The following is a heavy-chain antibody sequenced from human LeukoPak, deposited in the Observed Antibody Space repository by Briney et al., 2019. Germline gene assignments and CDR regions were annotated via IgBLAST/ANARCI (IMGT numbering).Heavy chain of an antibody. CDR2: ISSSGDFI. CDR1: GFTFSSYE. J-gene: IGHJ4*02. D-gene: IGHD6-19*01. V-gene: IGHV3-48*03. CDR3: ARARNSGWNIDY. Sequence: GGSLRLSCVGSGFTFSSYEMNWVRQAPGKGLEWVSYISSSGDFIYYADSVKGRFTISRDNAKNSLYLQMISLRAEDTAVYSCARARNSGWNIDYWGREPWSPSPQ.